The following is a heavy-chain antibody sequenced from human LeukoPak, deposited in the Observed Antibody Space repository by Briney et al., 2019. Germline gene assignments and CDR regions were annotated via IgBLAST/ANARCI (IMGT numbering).Heavy chain of an antibody. CDR1: GFTFSSYS. CDR2: ISSSSSYI. J-gene: IGHJ4*02. CDR3: ATARGITFGGVIVPPYFDY. Sequence: GGSLRLSCAASGFTFSSYSMNWVRQAPGKGLEWVSSISSSSSYIYYADSVKGRFTISRDNAKNSLYLQMNSLRAEDTAVYYCATARGITFGGVIVPPYFDYWGQGTLVTVSS. V-gene: IGHV3-21*01. D-gene: IGHD3-16*02.